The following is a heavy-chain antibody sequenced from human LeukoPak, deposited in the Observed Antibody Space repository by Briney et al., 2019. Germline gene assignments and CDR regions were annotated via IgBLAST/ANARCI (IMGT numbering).Heavy chain of an antibody. J-gene: IGHJ4*02. V-gene: IGHV4-59*01. D-gene: IGHD2-15*01. CDR3: ARDKGYCSGGSCYMGGLDY. CDR1: GGSISSYY. Sequence: PSETLSLTCTVSGGSISSYYWSWIRQPPGKGLEWIGYIYYSGSTNYNPSLKSRVTISVDTSKNQFTLKLSSVTAADTAVYYCARDKGYCSGGSCYMGGLDYWGQGTLVTVSS. CDR2: IYYSGST.